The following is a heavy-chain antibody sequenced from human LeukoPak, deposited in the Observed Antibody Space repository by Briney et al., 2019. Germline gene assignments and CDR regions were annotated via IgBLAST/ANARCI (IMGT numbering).Heavy chain of an antibody. CDR3: AKDRQGFGFGEQLDYYYMDV. V-gene: IGHV3-23*01. CDR2: ISGSGDST. J-gene: IGHJ6*03. D-gene: IGHD3-10*01. CDR1: EFTFSGYA. Sequence: PGGSLRLSCVASEFTFSGYAMSWVRQVPGKGLEWVSVISGSGDSTYYADSVKGRFTISRDNSKNTLYLQINSLRAEDTAVYYCAKDRQGFGFGEQLDYYYMDVWGKGTTVTVSS.